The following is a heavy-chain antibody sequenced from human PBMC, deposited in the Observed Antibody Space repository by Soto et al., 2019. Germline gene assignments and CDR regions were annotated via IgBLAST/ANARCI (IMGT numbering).Heavy chain of an antibody. D-gene: IGHD3-22*01. CDR1: GYTFTSYG. J-gene: IGHJ6*02. CDR2: ISAYNGNT. V-gene: IGHV1-18*04. Sequence: QVQLVQSGAEVKKPGASVKVSCKASGYTFTSYGISWVRQAPGQGLEWMGWISAYNGNTNYAQKPQGRVTMTTDTSTSTAYMELRSLRSDDTAVYYCARDGNHDSSGVYYGMDVWGQGTTVTVSS. CDR3: ARDGNHDSSGVYYGMDV.